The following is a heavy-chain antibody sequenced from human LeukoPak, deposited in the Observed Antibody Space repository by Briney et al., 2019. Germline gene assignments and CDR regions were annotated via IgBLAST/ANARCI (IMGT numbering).Heavy chain of an antibody. Sequence: GGSLRLSCSASGFTFSSYAIHWVRQAPGKGLEYVSAISSDGGSTYYADSVKARFTTSRDNSKNTLYLQMSSLRPEDTAVYYCVKAPRLRYFDWFFDYWGQGTLVTVSS. CDR1: GFTFSSYA. J-gene: IGHJ4*02. V-gene: IGHV3-64D*06. CDR2: ISSDGGST. D-gene: IGHD3-9*01. CDR3: VKAPRLRYFDWFFDY.